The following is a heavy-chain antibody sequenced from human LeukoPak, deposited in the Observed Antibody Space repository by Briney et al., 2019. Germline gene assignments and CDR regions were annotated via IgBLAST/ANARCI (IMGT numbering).Heavy chain of an antibody. CDR3: AKAYYYGSGSQDAFDI. V-gene: IGHV3-33*06. CDR1: GFTFSSYG. CDR2: IWYDGSNK. Sequence: GGSLRLSCAASGFTFSSYGMHWVRQAPGKGLEWVAVIWYDGSNKYYADSVKGRFTISRDNSKNTLYLQMNSLRAEDTAVYYCAKAYYYGSGSQDAFDIWGQGTMVTVSS. D-gene: IGHD3-10*01. J-gene: IGHJ3*02.